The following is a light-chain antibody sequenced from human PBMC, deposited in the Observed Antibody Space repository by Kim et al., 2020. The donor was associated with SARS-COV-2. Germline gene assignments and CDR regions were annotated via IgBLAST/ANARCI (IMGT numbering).Light chain of an antibody. J-gene: IGKJ5*01. CDR1: QGLSGS. CDR3: QQAYSFPLT. Sequence: ASAGDRVTITCRASQGLSGSLAWYQQKPGKAPKLLISYTSTLASGVPPRFSCSGSGTDFTLTIISLHPEDFATYYCQQAYSFPLTFGQGTRLEIK. V-gene: IGKV1-12*01. CDR2: YTS.